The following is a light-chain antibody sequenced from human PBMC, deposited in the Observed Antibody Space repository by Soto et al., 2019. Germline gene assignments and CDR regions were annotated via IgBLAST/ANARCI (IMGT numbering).Light chain of an antibody. CDR3: LQDHNYPRT. J-gene: IGKJ1*01. V-gene: IGKV1-6*01. Sequence: AIQMTQSPSSLSASVGDRVTITCRASQDIRNELGWYQQKPGKAPKALIYGVSSLQSGVPSRFSGSGSGPDFTLTISSLQPEDFATYYCLQDHNYPRTFGQGTKVEIK. CDR2: GVS. CDR1: QDIRNE.